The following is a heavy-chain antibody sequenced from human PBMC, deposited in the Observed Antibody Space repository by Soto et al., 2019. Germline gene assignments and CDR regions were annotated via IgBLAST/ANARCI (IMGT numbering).Heavy chain of an antibody. J-gene: IGHJ6*02. Sequence: QVQLVQSGAEVKKPGSSVKVSCKASGGTFSSYAISWVRQAPGQGLEWMGGIIPIFGTANYAQKFQGRVTITADESTSTAYRELSRLRSEDTAVYYCARVYYDSSGYFFPRPVLRYYYGMDVWGQGTTVTVSS. D-gene: IGHD3-22*01. CDR3: ARVYYDSSGYFFPRPVLRYYYGMDV. V-gene: IGHV1-69*12. CDR2: IIPIFGTA. CDR1: GGTFSSYA.